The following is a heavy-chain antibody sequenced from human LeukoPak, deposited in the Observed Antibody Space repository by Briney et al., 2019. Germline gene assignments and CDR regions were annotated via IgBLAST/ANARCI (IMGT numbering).Heavy chain of an antibody. Sequence: GGSLRLSCSASGFPFSSYAMHWVRQAPGKGLEYVSAISDSGGSTYYADSVKGRFTISRDNSKNTPYLQMSSLRAEDTAVYFCVRGYSFGPYGMDVWGQGTTVTVSS. CDR2: ISDSGGST. V-gene: IGHV3-64D*09. D-gene: IGHD2-15*01. CDR1: GFPFSSYA. CDR3: VRGYSFGPYGMDV. J-gene: IGHJ6*02.